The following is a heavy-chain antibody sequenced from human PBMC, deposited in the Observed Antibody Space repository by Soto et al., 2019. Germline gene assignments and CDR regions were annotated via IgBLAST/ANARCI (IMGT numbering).Heavy chain of an antibody. D-gene: IGHD3-3*01. Sequence: GASVKVCCKDSGYTFNSYGMRWVRQAHGQGLEWMGWISAYNGNTNYAQKLQGRDTMTTDTSTSTAYMELRRLRSDDTAVYYCARDYYDFWSGPGAFDIWGQGTMVTVSS. CDR3: ARDYYDFWSGPGAFDI. CDR2: ISAYNGNT. V-gene: IGHV1-18*01. J-gene: IGHJ3*02. CDR1: GYTFNSYG.